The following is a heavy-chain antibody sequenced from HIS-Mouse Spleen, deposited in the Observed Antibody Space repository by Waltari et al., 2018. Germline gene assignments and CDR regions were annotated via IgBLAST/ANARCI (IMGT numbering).Heavy chain of an antibody. Sequence: QLQLQESGPGLVKPSETLSLTCTVSGGSISSSSYYWGWIRQPPGKGLEWIGSIYYSGRTTYIPSLKSRVTISVDTSKNQFSLKLSSVTAADTAVYYCAREIPYSSSWYDWYFDLWGRGTLVTVSS. CDR2: IYYSGRT. J-gene: IGHJ2*01. D-gene: IGHD6-13*01. CDR3: AREIPYSSSWYDWYFDL. CDR1: GGSISSSSYY. V-gene: IGHV4-39*07.